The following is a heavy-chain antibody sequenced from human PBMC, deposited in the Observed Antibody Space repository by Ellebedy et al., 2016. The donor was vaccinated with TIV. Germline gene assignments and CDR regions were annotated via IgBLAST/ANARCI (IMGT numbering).Heavy chain of an antibody. Sequence: GGSLRLSXAVSGFSVSNNMNWVRHVPGKGLAWVAVIYSAGSTYYADSVKGRFTISRDNAKNSLYLQMNSLRAEDTAVYFCARGEGWIDNWGQGTLVTVSS. CDR3: ARGEGWIDN. D-gene: IGHD5-24*01. CDR1: GFSVSNN. J-gene: IGHJ4*02. CDR2: IYSAGST. V-gene: IGHV3-53*01.